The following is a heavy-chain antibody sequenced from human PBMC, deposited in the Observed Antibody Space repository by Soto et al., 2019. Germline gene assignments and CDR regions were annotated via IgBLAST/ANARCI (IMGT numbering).Heavy chain of an antibody. V-gene: IGHV3-33*01. D-gene: IGHD3-3*01. CDR2: IRYDGSKT. Sequence: QVQLVESGGGVVQPGGSLRLSCAPSGFIFSSYGMHWVRQAPGKGLEGVAVIRYDGSKTYYEDSVKGRFTISRDNSKNTLYLQMNSLRAEDTAVYYCARVKQGRGGYDSPFDYWGQGTLVTVAS. CDR1: GFIFSSYG. J-gene: IGHJ4*02. CDR3: ARVKQGRGGYDSPFDY.